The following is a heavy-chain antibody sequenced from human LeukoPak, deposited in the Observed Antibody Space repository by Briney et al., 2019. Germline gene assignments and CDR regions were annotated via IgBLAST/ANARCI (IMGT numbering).Heavy chain of an antibody. CDR1: GGSIRSSNYY. V-gene: IGHV4-39*01. D-gene: IGHD3-22*01. J-gene: IGHJ1*01. Sequence: SETLSLTCNVLGGSIRSSNYYWGWIRQPPGKGLEWIGSIYYSGSTYYNPSLKGRGTMSVDTSNNQFSLKLTSATATDTDVYYCVRLFYYDXRGPXXWGEGTLVTX. CDR2: IYYSGST. CDR3: VRLFYYDXRGPXX.